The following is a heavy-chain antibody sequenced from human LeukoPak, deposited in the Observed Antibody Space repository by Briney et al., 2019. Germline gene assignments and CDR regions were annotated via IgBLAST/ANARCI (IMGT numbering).Heavy chain of an antibody. J-gene: IGHJ5*02. Sequence: PSETLSLTCTVSGGSISSSSYYWGWIRQPPGKGLEWIGSIYYSGSTYYNPSLKSRVTISVDTSKNQFSLKLSSVTAADTAVYYCARGQSGSYYFLGRRCWFDPWGQGTLVTVSS. V-gene: IGHV4-39*01. CDR2: IYYSGST. CDR1: GGSISSSSYY. CDR3: ARGQSGSYYFLGRRCWFDP. D-gene: IGHD1-26*01.